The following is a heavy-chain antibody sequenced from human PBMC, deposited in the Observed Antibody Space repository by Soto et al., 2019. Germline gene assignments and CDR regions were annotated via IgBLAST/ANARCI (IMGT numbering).Heavy chain of an antibody. CDR2: IGRRGSTI. CDR3: ARVYDDYLIDAFDI. D-gene: IGHD4-17*01. J-gene: IGHJ3*02. V-gene: IGHV3-48*03. Sequence: EAQLVESGGGLVQPGGSLRLSCAAFEFTLSNYEMDWVRQAPGKGLEWVSNIGRRGSTIYYADSFKGRFTISRDNAKKSVFLQMNSLRPEDTAVYYCARVYDDYLIDAFDIWGQGTMVSVSS. CDR1: EFTLSNYE.